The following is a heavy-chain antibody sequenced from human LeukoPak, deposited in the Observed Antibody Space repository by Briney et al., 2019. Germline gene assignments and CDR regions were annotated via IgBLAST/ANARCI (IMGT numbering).Heavy chain of an antibody. D-gene: IGHD5-18*01. CDR3: TKDCTAMVMGDAFDI. Sequence: GGSLRLSCAASGFTFSSYAMSWVRQAPGKGLEWVSAISGSGGSTYYADSVKGRFTISRDNSKNTLYLQMNSLRAEDTAVYYCTKDCTAMVMGDAFDIWGQGTMVTVSS. CDR1: GFTFSSYA. V-gene: IGHV3-23*01. CDR2: ISGSGGST. J-gene: IGHJ3*02.